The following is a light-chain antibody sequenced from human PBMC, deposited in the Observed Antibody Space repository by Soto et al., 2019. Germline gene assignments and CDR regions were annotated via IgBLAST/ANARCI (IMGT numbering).Light chain of an antibody. J-gene: IGKJ2*01. CDR2: GAS. CDR1: QSVDSRY. V-gene: IGKV3-20*01. CDR3: QQYGSSPPT. Sequence: EMVLTQSPGTLSLSPGESVTLSCRASQSVDSRYLAWYQQKLGQAPRLLIYGASSRATGIPDRFSGSGSGTDFTLTVSRLEPEDFAVFYCQQYGSSPPTFGRGTKLEIK.